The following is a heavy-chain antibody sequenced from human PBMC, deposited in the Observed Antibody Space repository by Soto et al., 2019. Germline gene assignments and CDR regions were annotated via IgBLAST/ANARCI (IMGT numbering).Heavy chain of an antibody. J-gene: IGHJ4*02. Sequence: QITLEESGPTLVKPTQTLTLTCTFSGFSLSVRGVTVGWIRQPPGKALEWLALIYWDDDKSYSPSLKSRLTINKDTSKNQVVLTMTNMDPVDTATYYCAHTRGYTPANKRGFFDYWGQGTLVAVSS. V-gene: IGHV2-5*02. CDR3: AHTRGYTPANKRGFFDY. CDR1: GFSLSVRGVT. D-gene: IGHD5-18*01. CDR2: IYWDDDK.